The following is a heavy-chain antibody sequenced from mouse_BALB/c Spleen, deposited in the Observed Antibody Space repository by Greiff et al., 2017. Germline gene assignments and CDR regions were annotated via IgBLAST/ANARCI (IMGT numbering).Heavy chain of an antibody. V-gene: IGHV5-6-3*01. Sequence: EVMLVESGGGLVQPGGSLKLSCAASGFTFSSYGMSWVRQTPDKRLELVATINSNGGSTYYPDSVKGRFTISGDNAKNTLYLQMSSLKSEDTAMYYCARAEEEFAYWGQGTLVTVSA. J-gene: IGHJ3*01. CDR2: INSNGGST. CDR3: ARAEEEFAY. D-gene: IGHD3-3*01. CDR1: GFTFSSYG.